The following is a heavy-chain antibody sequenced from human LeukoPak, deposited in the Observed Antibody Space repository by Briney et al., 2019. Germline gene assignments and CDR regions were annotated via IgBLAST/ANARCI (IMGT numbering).Heavy chain of an antibody. CDR3: ARITGNYYEIDY. Sequence: GGSLRLSCAASGFTFSSYWMHWVRQAPGKGLVWAAVIWYDGSKECYADSVKGRFTVSRDNSKNTLYLQMNSLRADDTAVYYCARITGNYYEIDYWGQGTLVTVSS. CDR1: GFTFSSYW. V-gene: IGHV3-33*08. J-gene: IGHJ4*02. D-gene: IGHD3-22*01. CDR2: IWYDGSKE.